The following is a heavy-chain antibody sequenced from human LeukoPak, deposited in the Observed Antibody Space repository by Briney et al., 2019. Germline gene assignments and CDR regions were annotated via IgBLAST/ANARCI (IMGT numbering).Heavy chain of an antibody. CDR3: ARRTTISTPRVWLDP. CDR1: GYTFTSYG. V-gene: IGHV1-18*01. J-gene: IGHJ5*02. CDR2: ISAYNGNT. D-gene: IGHD3-3*02. Sequence: ASVKVSCKASGYTFTSYGISWVRQAPGQGLEWMGWISAYNGNTKYSQEFQGRVTITRDTSASAAYMELSSLRSEDTAVYYCARRTTISTPRVWLDPWGQGTLVTVSS.